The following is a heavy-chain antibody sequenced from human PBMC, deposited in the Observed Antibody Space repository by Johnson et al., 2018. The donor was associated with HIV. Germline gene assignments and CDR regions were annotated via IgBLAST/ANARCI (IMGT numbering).Heavy chain of an antibody. J-gene: IGHJ3*02. Sequence: QVQLVESGGGVVQPGRSLRLSCAASGFTFSSYGMHWVRQAPGKGLEWVAVIWYDGSNKYYADSVKGRFTISRDNSKNTLYLHMNSLRAEDTAVYYCAKDLRITSVGVVPPHDAFDIWGQGTTVTVSS. V-gene: IGHV3-33*06. CDR3: AKDLRITSVGVVPPHDAFDI. D-gene: IGHD3-3*01. CDR1: GFTFSSYG. CDR2: IWYDGSNK.